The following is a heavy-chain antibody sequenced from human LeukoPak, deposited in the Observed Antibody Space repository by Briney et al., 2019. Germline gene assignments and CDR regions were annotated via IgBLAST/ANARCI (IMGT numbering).Heavy chain of an antibody. CDR2: IFYSGST. V-gene: IGHV4-39*01. D-gene: IGHD4-17*01. CDR3: TRHSAVTTFIFDY. Sequence: SETLSLTCTVSGGSISSSYYYWGWIRQPPGKGLEWIGSIFYSGSTYYNPSLKSRVTISLDTSKNQFSLRLSSVTAADTAVYYCTRHSAVTTFIFDYWGQGTLVTVSS. J-gene: IGHJ4*02. CDR1: GGSISSSYYY.